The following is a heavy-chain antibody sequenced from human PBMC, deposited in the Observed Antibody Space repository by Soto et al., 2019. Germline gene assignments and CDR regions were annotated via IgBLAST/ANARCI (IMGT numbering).Heavy chain of an antibody. D-gene: IGHD1-26*01. V-gene: IGHV4-31*04. CDR3: ALALGPTTGLDY. Sequence: QVRLQESGPGLVKPSQTLSQTCTVSGASITSGHYYWTWIRQLPGKGLEWIGSIYNSETTHYNPSLTSSLTISIDTSANQFSLKLSSVTAADTAIYYCALALGPTTGLDYWGQGTLITVSA. CDR2: IYNSETT. J-gene: IGHJ4*02. CDR1: GASITSGHYY.